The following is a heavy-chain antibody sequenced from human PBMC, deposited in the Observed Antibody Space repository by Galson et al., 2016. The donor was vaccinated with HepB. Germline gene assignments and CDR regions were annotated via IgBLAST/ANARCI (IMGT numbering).Heavy chain of an antibody. CDR1: GFTFSTYA. CDR2: ISYDGTNK. V-gene: IGHV3-30-3*01. Sequence: LRLSCAASGFTFSTYAMQWVRQAPGKGLEWVAVISYDGTNKYYADSVKGRFTFSRDNSRNTLYLQMNSLRVEDTAVYYCARDKGPGIAVAADFLGSYGMDVWGQGTTVTVSS. D-gene: IGHD6-19*01. J-gene: IGHJ6*02. CDR3: ARDKGPGIAVAADFLGSYGMDV.